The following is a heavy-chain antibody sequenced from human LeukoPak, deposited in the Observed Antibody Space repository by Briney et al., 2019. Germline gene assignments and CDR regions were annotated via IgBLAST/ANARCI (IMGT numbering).Heavy chain of an antibody. CDR1: GYTFTSYA. Sequence: ASVKVSCKASGYTFTSYAMHWVRQAPGQRLEWMGWINAGNGDTKYSQKFQGRVTITRDTSATTAYMELSSLRSEDTAVYYCASRGYSGSQTDYWGQGTLVTVSS. CDR3: ASRGYSGSQTDY. J-gene: IGHJ4*02. CDR2: INAGNGDT. D-gene: IGHD1-26*01. V-gene: IGHV1-3*01.